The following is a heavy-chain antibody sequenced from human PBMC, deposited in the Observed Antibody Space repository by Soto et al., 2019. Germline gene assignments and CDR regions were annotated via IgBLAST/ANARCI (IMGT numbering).Heavy chain of an antibody. V-gene: IGHV3-53*01. J-gene: IGHJ6*02. CDR2: IYSGGST. D-gene: IGHD6-6*01. CDR3: ARGGCSSGYYYYGMDV. CDR1: GFTVSSNY. Sequence: GGSLRLSCAASGFTVSSNYMSWVRQAPGKGLEWVSVIYSGGSTYYADSVKGRFTISRDNSKNTLYLQMNSLRAEDTAVYYCARGGCSSGYYYYGMDVWGQGTTVTVSS.